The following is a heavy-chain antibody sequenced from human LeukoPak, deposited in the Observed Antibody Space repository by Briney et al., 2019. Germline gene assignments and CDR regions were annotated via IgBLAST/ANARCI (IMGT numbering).Heavy chain of an antibody. CDR3: ARSRSTVTTPYYYYYMDV. J-gene: IGHJ6*03. D-gene: IGHD4-17*01. CDR1: GFTFSSYW. Sequence: PGGSLRLSCAASGFTFSSYWMHWVRQAPGKGLVWVSRINTDGSSTSYADSVKGRFTISRDNAKNTLYLQMNSLRAEDTAVYYCARSRSTVTTPYYYYYMDVWGKGTTVTVSS. CDR2: INTDGSST. V-gene: IGHV3-74*01.